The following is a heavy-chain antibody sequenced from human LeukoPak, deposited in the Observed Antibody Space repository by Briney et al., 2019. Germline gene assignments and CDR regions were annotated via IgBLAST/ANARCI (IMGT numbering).Heavy chain of an antibody. D-gene: IGHD3-16*02. CDR1: GGSISIIGYY. CDR2: IYYGGST. V-gene: IGHV4-39*01. CDR3: ARHYPGGVIASSWFDP. J-gene: IGHJ5*02. Sequence: SETLSLTCTVSGGSISIIGYYWGWIRQPPGEGLECIGSIYYGGSTYYNPSLRSRVTISVDTYKNQFSLKLSSVTAADTAVYYCARHYPGGVIASSWFDPWGQGTLVTVSS.